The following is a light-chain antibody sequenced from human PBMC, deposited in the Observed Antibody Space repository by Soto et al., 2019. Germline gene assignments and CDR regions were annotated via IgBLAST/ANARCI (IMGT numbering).Light chain of an antibody. Sequence: DIQMTQSPSPLPASVGDRVIITCQASQAISNHLNWYQQKPGRAPKLLIYDTSNLETGVPSRFRGSGGGTDFTLTITSLQPEDFATYFCQQTDKLPLTFGGGTTVDMK. J-gene: IGKJ4*01. CDR3: QQTDKLPLT. CDR1: QAISNH. V-gene: IGKV1-33*01. CDR2: DTS.